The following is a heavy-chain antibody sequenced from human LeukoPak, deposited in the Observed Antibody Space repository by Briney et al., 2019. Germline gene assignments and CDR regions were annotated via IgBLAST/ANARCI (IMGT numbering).Heavy chain of an antibody. CDR1: GFTFSSYW. Sequence: SGGSLRLSCAASGFTFSSYWMSWVRQAPGKGLEWVSYISNDSVDKYYVDSVRGRFTISRDNAKKSMYLQMSGLRVEDTAVYYCARRDWVSGAVRAFDIWGQGTMVTVSS. CDR2: ISNDSVDK. D-gene: IGHD3-3*01. CDR3: ARRDWVSGAVRAFDI. V-gene: IGHV3-7*01. J-gene: IGHJ3*02.